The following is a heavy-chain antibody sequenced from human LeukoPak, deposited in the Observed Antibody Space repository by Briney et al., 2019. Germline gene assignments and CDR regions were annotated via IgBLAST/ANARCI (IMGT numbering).Heavy chain of an antibody. D-gene: IGHD2/OR15-2a*01. CDR1: GGSLSSGRYY. J-gene: IGHJ3*02. V-gene: IGHV4-39*01. CDR3: ARRIYYSGDI. CDR2: IYYSGRT. Sequence: SETLSLTCTVSGGSLSSGRYYWGWIRQTPGKGLEWIGTIYYSGRTYYNPSLKSRVTLSIDTSKNQLSLKLSSVTAADTAVYYCARRIYYSGDIWGQGTMVTVSS.